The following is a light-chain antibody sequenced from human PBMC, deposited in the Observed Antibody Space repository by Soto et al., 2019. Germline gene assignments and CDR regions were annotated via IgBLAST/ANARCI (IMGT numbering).Light chain of an antibody. V-gene: IGKV3-15*01. CDR1: QSVSSN. CDR2: GAS. CDR3: QQYNNYWT. J-gene: IGKJ1*01. Sequence: EIVMTQSPATLSVSPGERATLSCRASQSVSSNLAWYQQKPGQAPKLLIYGASTRATGIPARFSGSGSGTEFTLTISSLQSEDFATYYCQQYNNYWTFGQGTKVDIK.